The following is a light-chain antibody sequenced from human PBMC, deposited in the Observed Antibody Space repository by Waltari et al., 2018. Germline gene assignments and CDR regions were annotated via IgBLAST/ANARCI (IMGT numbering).Light chain of an antibody. CDR2: KAS. CDR1: QSIRSW. CDR3: QQYNSYSPEGT. V-gene: IGKV1-5*03. J-gene: IGKJ1*01. Sequence: DIQMTPSPSTLSASVGDRVTIPCRASQSIRSWLAWYQPNPGKAPTLLIYKASSLESGVPSRFSGSGYGTEFTLTISSLQPDDFATYYCQQYNSYSPEGTFGQGTKVEIK.